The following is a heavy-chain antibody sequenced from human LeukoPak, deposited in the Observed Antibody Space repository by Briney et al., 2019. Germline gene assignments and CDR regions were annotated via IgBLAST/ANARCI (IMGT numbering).Heavy chain of an antibody. J-gene: IGHJ4*02. CDR3: ARAVEGATDLDY. V-gene: IGHV4-34*01. CDR2: INHSGST. CDR1: GGSFSDYY. D-gene: IGHD1-26*01. Sequence: SETLSLTCAVYGGSFSDYYWSWIRQPPGKGLEWIGEINHSGSTNYNPSLKSRVTISVDTSKSQFSLKLSSVTAADTAVYYCARAVEGATDLDYWGQGTLVTVSS.